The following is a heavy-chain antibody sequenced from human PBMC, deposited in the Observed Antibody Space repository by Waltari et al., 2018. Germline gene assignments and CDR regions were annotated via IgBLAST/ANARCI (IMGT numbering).Heavy chain of an antibody. D-gene: IGHD2-2*01. Sequence: EVQLVESGGGLVQPGGSLRLSCAASGFTFSAYRMHWVRQAPGKGLVWVSLINADGRATLYADSVKGRFTMSRDNAKNTLYLQMNSLRAEDTAMYYCAKEVDEYFFDYWGQGTLVTVSS. J-gene: IGHJ4*02. CDR1: GFTFSAYR. CDR3: AKEVDEYFFDY. CDR2: INADGRAT. V-gene: IGHV3-74*01.